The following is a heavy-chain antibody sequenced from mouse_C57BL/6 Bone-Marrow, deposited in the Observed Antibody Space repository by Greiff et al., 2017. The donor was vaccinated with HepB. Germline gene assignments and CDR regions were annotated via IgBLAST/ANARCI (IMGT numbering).Heavy chain of an antibody. D-gene: IGHD1-1*02. Sequence: QVQLQQPGAELVRPGTSVKLSCKASGYTFTSYWMHWVKQRPGQGLEWIGVIDPSDSYTNYNQKFKGKATLTVDTSSSTAYMQLSSLTSEDSAVYYCARGGGRGFAYWGQGTLVTVSA. J-gene: IGHJ3*01. CDR2: IDPSDSYT. CDR1: GYTFTSYW. V-gene: IGHV1-59*01. CDR3: ARGGGRGFAY.